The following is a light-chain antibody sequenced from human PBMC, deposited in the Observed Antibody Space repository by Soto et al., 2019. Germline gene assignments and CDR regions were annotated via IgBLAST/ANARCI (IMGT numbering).Light chain of an antibody. CDR3: QQYNNWPSMYT. CDR2: GAS. CDR1: QSVSSN. J-gene: IGKJ2*01. V-gene: IGKV3-15*01. Sequence: EIVMTQSPATLSVSPGERATLSCRASQSVSSNLAWYQQKPGQAPRLLIYGASTRATGIPARFSGSGSGTGVNFPISSLQSEDFAVYYCQQYNNWPSMYTFGQGTKLEIK.